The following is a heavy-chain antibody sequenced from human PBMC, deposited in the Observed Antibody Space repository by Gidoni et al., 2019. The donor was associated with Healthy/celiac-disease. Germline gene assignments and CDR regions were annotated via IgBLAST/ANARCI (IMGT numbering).Heavy chain of an antibody. CDR3: AKDLGYSSGSIDY. Sequence: QVQLVESGGGVVQPGRALRLSCAASGCPSSSYEMLWVRQAPGKGLEWVAVITYDGGNKYYADSVNGRFTISIDNSKNTLYLQMNSLRAEDTAVYYCAKDLGYSSGSIDYWGQGTLVTVSS. CDR2: ITYDGGNK. D-gene: IGHD6-19*01. CDR1: GCPSSSYE. J-gene: IGHJ4*02. V-gene: IGHV3-30*18.